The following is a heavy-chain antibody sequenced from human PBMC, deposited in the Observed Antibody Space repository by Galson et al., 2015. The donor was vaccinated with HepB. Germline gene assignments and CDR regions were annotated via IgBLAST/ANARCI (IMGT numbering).Heavy chain of an antibody. D-gene: IGHD1-26*01. CDR1: GYSFTNYY. Sequence: SVKVSCKASGYSFTNYYMHWVRQAPGQGLEWVGLISPSGDSRSYAQDFQGRVTMIRDTSTSTVYMELSSLRSEDTAVYYCARELSGTTYCDYWGQGTLVTVSS. CDR2: ISPSGDSR. V-gene: IGHV1-46*01. CDR3: ARELSGTTYCDY. J-gene: IGHJ4*02.